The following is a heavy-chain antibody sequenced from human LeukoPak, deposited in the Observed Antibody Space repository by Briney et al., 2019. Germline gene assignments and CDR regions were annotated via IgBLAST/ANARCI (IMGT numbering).Heavy chain of an antibody. CDR3: AKARGLYFDNSGYYRYLGY. J-gene: IGHJ4*02. V-gene: IGHV3-23*01. CDR2: LSGRGAST. D-gene: IGHD3-22*01. Sequence: PGGSLRLSCAASGFTFSSYAMSWVRQAPGKGLEWVSALSGRGASTFYADSVKGRFTISRDNSKNTLYLQMDSLRVEDTAVYYCAKARGLYFDNSGYYRYLGYWGQGILVTVSS. CDR1: GFTFSSYA.